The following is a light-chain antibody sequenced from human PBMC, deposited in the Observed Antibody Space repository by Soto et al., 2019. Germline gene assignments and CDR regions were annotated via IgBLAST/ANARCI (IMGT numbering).Light chain of an antibody. CDR1: QSVLYSSNNKNY. V-gene: IGKV4-1*01. J-gene: IGKJ1*01. CDR3: QQYYSTPVWT. Sequence: DIVMTQSPDSLAVSLGERATINCKSSQSVLYSSNNKNYLAWYQQKPGQPPKLLIYWASTRESGVPDRFSGSESGTDFTLTISSLQAEDVAVYYCQQYYSTPVWTFGQGTKVEIK. CDR2: WAS.